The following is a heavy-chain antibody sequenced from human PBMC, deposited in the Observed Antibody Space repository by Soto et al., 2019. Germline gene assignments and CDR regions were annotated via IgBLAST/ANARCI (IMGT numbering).Heavy chain of an antibody. CDR3: ARDRTVIAARPFDY. CDR2: INPSGGST. D-gene: IGHD6-6*01. V-gene: IGHV1-46*01. CDR1: GYTFSSYY. Sequence: GASVKVSCKASGYTFSSYYIHWVRQAPGQRLEWMGIINPSGGSTTYAQKFQGRVTMTRDTSTSTVYMELSSLRSEDTVVYYCARDRTVIAARPFDYWGQGTLVTVSA. J-gene: IGHJ4*02.